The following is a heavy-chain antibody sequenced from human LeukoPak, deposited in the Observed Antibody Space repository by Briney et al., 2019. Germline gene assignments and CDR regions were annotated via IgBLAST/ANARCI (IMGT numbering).Heavy chain of an antibody. CDR2: IYSGGST. CDR3: ARGPHCSSTSCPFDY. D-gene: IGHD2-2*01. V-gene: IGHV3-66*01. CDR1: GFTVRSNY. J-gene: IGHJ4*02. Sequence: GGSLRLSCAASGFTVRSNYMSWVRQAPGKGLEWVSVIYSGGSTYYADSVKGRFTISRDNSKNTLYLQMNSLRAEDTAVYYCARGPHCSSTSCPFDYWGQGTLVTVSS.